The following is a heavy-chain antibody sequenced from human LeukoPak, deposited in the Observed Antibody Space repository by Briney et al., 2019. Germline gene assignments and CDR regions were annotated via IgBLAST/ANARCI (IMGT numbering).Heavy chain of an antibody. V-gene: IGHV3-23*01. J-gene: IGHJ4*02. Sequence: GGTLRLSCAAFGFTFSTYGMSWVRQAPGKGLEWVSAISASGGSTYYADSVKGRFTISRDNSKNTLYLQMNSLRAEDTAVYYCAKPPKWLSPYYFDHWGQGTLVTVSS. CDR3: AKPPKWLSPYYFDH. CDR2: ISASGGST. CDR1: GFTFSTYG. D-gene: IGHD6-19*01.